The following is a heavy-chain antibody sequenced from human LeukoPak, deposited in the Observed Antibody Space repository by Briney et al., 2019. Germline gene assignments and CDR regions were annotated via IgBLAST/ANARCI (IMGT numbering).Heavy chain of an antibody. J-gene: IGHJ6*02. CDR3: AKGPGYDSSGYFGYYGMDV. CDR2: INPNSGGT. CDR1: GYTFTGYY. V-gene: IGHV1-2*04. D-gene: IGHD3-22*01. Sequence: ASVTVSCKASGYTFTGYYMHWVRQAPGQGLEWMGWINPNSGGTNYAQKFQGWVTMTRDTSISTAYMELSRLRSDDTAVYYCAKGPGYDSSGYFGYYGMDVWGQGTTVTVSS.